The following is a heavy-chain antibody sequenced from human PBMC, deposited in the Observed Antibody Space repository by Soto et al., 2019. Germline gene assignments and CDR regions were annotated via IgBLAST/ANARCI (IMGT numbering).Heavy chain of an antibody. CDR3: ARDAGYVGYCSGGSCLPHRVFDY. D-gene: IGHD2-15*01. V-gene: IGHV4-31*03. CDR1: GGSISSGGYY. Sequence: QVQLQESGPGLVKPSQTLSLTCTVSGGSISSGGYYWSWIRQHPGKGLEWIGYIYYSGSTYYNPSLKSRVTISVDTSKNQFSLKLSSVTAADTAVYYCARDAGYVGYCSGGSCLPHRVFDYWGQGTLVTVSS. J-gene: IGHJ4*02. CDR2: IYYSGST.